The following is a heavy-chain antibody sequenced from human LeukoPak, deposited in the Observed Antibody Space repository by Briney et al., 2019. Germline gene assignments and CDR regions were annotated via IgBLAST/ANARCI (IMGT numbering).Heavy chain of an antibody. Sequence: PGGSLRLSCAASGFTFSSYSMNWVRQAPGKGLEWVSSISSSSYIYYADSVKGRFTISRDNAKNSLYLQMNSLRAEDTAVYYCAKSGIGGLRGGYFDYWGQGTLVTVSS. CDR2: ISSSSYI. CDR3: AKSGIGGLRGGYFDY. CDR1: GFTFSSYS. D-gene: IGHD4-17*01. J-gene: IGHJ4*02. V-gene: IGHV3-21*04.